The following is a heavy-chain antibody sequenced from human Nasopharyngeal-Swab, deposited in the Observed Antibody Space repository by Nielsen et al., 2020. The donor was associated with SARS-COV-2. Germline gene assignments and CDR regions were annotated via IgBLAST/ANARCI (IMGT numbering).Heavy chain of an antibody. CDR1: GGSISSGGYY. CDR3: ARDWNFYSSSWYPNHAFDI. Sequence: SETLSLTCTVSGGSISSGGYYWSWIRQHPGKGLEWIGYIYYSGSTYYNPSLKSRVTISVDTSKNQLSLKLSSVTAADTAVYYCARDWNFYSSSWYPNHAFDIWGQGTMVTVSS. D-gene: IGHD6-13*01. CDR2: IYYSGST. J-gene: IGHJ3*02. V-gene: IGHV4-31*03.